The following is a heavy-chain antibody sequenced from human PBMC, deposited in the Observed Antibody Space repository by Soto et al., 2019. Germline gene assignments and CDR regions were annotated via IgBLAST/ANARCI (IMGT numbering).Heavy chain of an antibody. Sequence: GGSLRLSCASSGFTSSSYGMHWVRQAPGKGLEWVAVISYDGSNKYYADSVKGRFTISRDNSKNTLYLQMNSLRAEDTAVYYCAKDPATDYLSFDYWGQGTLVTVSS. V-gene: IGHV3-30*18. CDR3: AKDPATDYLSFDY. J-gene: IGHJ4*02. CDR1: GFTSSSYG. D-gene: IGHD6-25*01. CDR2: ISYDGSNK.